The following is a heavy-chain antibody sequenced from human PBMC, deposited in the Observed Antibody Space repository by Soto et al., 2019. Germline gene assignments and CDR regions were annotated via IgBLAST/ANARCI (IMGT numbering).Heavy chain of an antibody. CDR3: AKDIEESVVVIAIDAFDI. CDR2: ISYDGSNK. CDR1: GFTFSSYG. D-gene: IGHD2-21*01. V-gene: IGHV3-30*18. J-gene: IGHJ3*02. Sequence: GGSLRLSCAASGFTFSSYGMHWVRQAPGKGLEWVAVISYDGSNKYYADSVKGRFTISRDNSKNTLYLQMNSLRAEDTAVYYCAKDIEESVVVIAIDAFDIWGKGTMVTVSS.